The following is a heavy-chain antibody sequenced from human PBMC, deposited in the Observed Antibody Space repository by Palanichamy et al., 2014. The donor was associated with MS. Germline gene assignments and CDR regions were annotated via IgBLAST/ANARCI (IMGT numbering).Heavy chain of an antibody. J-gene: IGHJ3*01. V-gene: IGHV4-39*02. CDR1: GDLISGGNHY. Sequence: QLLESGPGLVKPSETLSLTCSVSGDLISGGNHYLAWIRQPPGKGLEWIGTVHYTGKTYYTPSLKSRVTISVDKSKNHFTLNLNSVTAADTSVFYCASAKQGPGKSIYGPFGLWGQGTMVIVSS. CDR3: ASAKQGPGKSIYGPFGL. CDR2: VHYTGKT. D-gene: IGHD4-17*01.